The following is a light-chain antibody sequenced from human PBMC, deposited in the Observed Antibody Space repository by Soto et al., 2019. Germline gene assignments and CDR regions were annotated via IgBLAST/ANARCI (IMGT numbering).Light chain of an antibody. Sequence: SYELTQSPSVSVSAGQTARITCSGDKLGDKYACWYQQKPGQSPLLVIYQDNKRPSGIPERFSGSNSGNTATLTISGTQAMDEAVYYCQAWDSNTGVFGSGTKVTVL. J-gene: IGLJ1*01. CDR2: QDN. V-gene: IGLV3-1*01. CDR3: QAWDSNTGV. CDR1: KLGDKY.